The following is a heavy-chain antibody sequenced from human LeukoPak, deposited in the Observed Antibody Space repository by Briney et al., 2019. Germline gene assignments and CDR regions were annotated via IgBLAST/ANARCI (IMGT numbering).Heavy chain of an antibody. D-gene: IGHD1-26*01. V-gene: IGHV1-24*01. CDR3: ATDGIPGATTTLDY. Sequence: ASVRVSCKVSGITLNDLSIQWVRQAPGKGLEWMGGFDPEDGETIYAPKFQARVTMTQDTYEDTAYMELNSLRSEDTAVYYCATDGIPGATTTLDYWGQGTLVTVSS. J-gene: IGHJ4*02. CDR2: FDPEDGET. CDR1: GITLNDLS.